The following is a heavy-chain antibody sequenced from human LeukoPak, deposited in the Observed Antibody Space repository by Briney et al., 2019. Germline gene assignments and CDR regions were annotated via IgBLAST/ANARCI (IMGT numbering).Heavy chain of an antibody. CDR2: MSHNRGT. CDR1: GRSISTGYY. CDR3: ASYYASGVSAYNYYGMDV. V-gene: IGHV4-38-2*01. Sequence: SETLSLTCAASGRSISTGYYWGWIRQPPGKGLEWIGSMSHNRGTYYNPSLKSRVTISMDTPKNQISLRLTSVTAADTAVYYCASYYASGVSAYNYYGMDVWGKGTTVTVSS. J-gene: IGHJ6*04. D-gene: IGHD3-10*01.